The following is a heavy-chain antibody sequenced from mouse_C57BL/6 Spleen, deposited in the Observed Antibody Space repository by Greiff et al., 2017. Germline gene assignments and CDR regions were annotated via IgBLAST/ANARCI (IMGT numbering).Heavy chain of an antibody. V-gene: IGHV1-64*01. D-gene: IGHD1-1*01. Sequence: QVQLQQSGAELVKPGASVKLSCKASGYTFTSYWMHWVKQRPGQGLEWIGMIHPNSGSTNYNEKFKSKATLTVDKSSRTAYMQLSSLTSEDSAVYYCATDYYGSSYDYWGQGTTLTGSS. CDR3: ATDYYGSSYDY. CDR1: GYTFTSYW. J-gene: IGHJ2*01. CDR2: IHPNSGST.